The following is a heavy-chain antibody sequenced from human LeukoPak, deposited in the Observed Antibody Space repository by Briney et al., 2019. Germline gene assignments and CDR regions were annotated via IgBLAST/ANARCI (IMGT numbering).Heavy chain of an antibody. CDR3: ARDRRVRETGLLYYYYMDV. Sequence: GGSLRLSCAASGFTFSSHGMHWVRQAPGKGLEWVTFIRSDGSSNYYGDSVKGRFTLSRDNFKNTLSLQMNSLRAEDTAVYYCARDRRVRETGLLYYYYMDVWGKGTTVTISS. D-gene: IGHD3-10*01. J-gene: IGHJ6*03. CDR1: GFTFSSHG. CDR2: IRSDGSSN. V-gene: IGHV3-30*02.